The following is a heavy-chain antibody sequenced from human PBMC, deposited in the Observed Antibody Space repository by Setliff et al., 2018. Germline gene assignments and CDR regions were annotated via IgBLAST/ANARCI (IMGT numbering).Heavy chain of an antibody. J-gene: IGHJ2*01. Sequence: PGGSLRLSCAASGFRISFREYWMFWVRQAPGKGLEWVARIDKDGSSTVYADSVKGRFTISRDNAKNILYLQMNSLRVEDTAIYYCARASTTRWYVVGHFDLWGRGTLVTVSS. V-gene: IGHV3-74*01. CDR2: IDKDGSST. CDR3: ARASTTRWYVVGHFDL. D-gene: IGHD2-2*01. CDR1: GFRISFREYW.